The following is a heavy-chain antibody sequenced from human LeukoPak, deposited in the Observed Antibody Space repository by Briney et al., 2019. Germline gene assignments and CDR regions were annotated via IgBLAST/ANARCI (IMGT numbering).Heavy chain of an antibody. CDR2: IVPIFGTA. CDR3: ARNELEHPFDY. CDR1: GGTFSSYA. Sequence: SVKVSCKASGGTFSSYAISWVRQAPGQGLEWMGGIVPIFGTANYAQKFQGRVTITADESTSTAYMELSSLKSEDTAVYYCARNELEHPFDYWGQGTLVTVSS. V-gene: IGHV1-69*01. D-gene: IGHD1/OR15-1a*01. J-gene: IGHJ4*02.